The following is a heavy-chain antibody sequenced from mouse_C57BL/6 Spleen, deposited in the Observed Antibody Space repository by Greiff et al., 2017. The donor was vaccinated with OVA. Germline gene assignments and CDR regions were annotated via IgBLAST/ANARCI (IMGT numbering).Heavy chain of an antibody. Sequence: EVQLVESGAGLVKPGGSLKLSCAASGFTFSSYAMSWVRQTPEQRLEWVAYISSGGDYIYYADTVKGRFTISSDNARNTLYLQMSRLKSEDTAMYDCTRDDPSGKGRDFDYWGQGTTLTVSS. CDR3: TRDDPSGKGRDFDY. J-gene: IGHJ2*01. V-gene: IGHV5-9-1*02. CDR2: ISSGGDYI. D-gene: IGHD4-1*02. CDR1: GFTFSSYA.